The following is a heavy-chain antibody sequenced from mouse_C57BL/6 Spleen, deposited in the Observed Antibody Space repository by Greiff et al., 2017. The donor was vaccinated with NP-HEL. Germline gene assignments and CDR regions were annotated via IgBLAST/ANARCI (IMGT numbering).Heavy chain of an antibody. D-gene: IGHD2-3*01. CDR3: ARHGYSYFDY. V-gene: IGHV5-17*01. J-gene: IGHJ2*01. CDR1: GFTFSDYG. Sequence: EVQLQQSGGGLVKPGGSLKLSCAASGFTFSDYGMHWVRQAPEKGLEWVAYISSGSSTIYYADTVKGRFTISRDNAKNTLFLQMTSLRSEDTAMYYCARHGYSYFDYWGQGTTLTVSS. CDR2: ISSGSSTI.